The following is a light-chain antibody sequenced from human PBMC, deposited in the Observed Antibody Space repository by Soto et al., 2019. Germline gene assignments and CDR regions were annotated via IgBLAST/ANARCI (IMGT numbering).Light chain of an antibody. CDR1: QRISSN. Sequence: EIVMTQSPATLSVSPGERATLYCKASQRISSNLAWYQQKPGQPPRLLIYGASTRATGIPARFSGSGSGTEFTLTISGLQSKDFALYYCQQYNIWPPYTFGHGTKLEIK. CDR2: GAS. CDR3: QQYNIWPPYT. J-gene: IGKJ2*01. V-gene: IGKV3-15*01.